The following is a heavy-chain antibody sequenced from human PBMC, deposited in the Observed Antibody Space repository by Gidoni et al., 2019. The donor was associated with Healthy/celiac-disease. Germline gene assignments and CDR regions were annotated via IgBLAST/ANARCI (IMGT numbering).Heavy chain of an antibody. J-gene: IGHJ4*02. CDR3: AKAPLGVVVAATQFWTGFDY. CDR1: GFTFSSYG. CDR2: ISYDGSNK. Sequence: QVQLVESGGGVVQPGRLLRLSCAASGFTFSSYGMPWVRQAPGKGLEWVAVISYDGSNKYYANSVKGRFTISRDNSKNTLYLQMNSLRAEDTAVYYCAKAPLGVVVAATQFWTGFDYWGQGTLVTVSS. V-gene: IGHV3-30*18. D-gene: IGHD2-15*01.